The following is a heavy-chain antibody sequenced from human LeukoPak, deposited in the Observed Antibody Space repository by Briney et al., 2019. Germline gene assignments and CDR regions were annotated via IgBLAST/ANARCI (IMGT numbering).Heavy chain of an antibody. J-gene: IGHJ6*03. CDR3: SRGYYYYYYYYMDV. V-gene: IGHV1-18*01. CDR2: ISAYNGNT. CDR1: GYTFTSYG. D-gene: IGHD3-22*01. Sequence: ASVKVSCKTSGYTFTSYGISWVRQAPGQGLEWMGWISAYNGNTKYAQNLQGRVTMTTDTSTSTAYMELSSLRSEDTAVYYCSRGYYYYYYYYMDVWGKGTTVTVSS.